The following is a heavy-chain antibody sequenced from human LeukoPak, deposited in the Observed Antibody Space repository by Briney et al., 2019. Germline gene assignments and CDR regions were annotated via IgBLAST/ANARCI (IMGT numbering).Heavy chain of an antibody. D-gene: IGHD1-1*01. Sequence: PGGSLRLSXAASRFTFSSSWMTWVRQPLGKGLEYVANIKEDGSQKYYEDSVKGRFTISRDNVKNSLYLQMDSLRAEDTAVYFCARNLAYNAFDIWGQGTVVTVSS. V-gene: IGHV3-7*01. CDR3: ARNLAYNAFDI. CDR2: IKEDGSQK. CDR1: RFTFSSSW. J-gene: IGHJ3*02.